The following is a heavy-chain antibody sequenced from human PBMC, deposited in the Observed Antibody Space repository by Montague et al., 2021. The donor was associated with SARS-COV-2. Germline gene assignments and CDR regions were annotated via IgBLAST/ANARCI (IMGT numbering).Heavy chain of an antibody. CDR3: ARIAVDIVGATQGGFGY. D-gene: IGHD1-26*01. CDR2: IDWDDDT. V-gene: IGHV2-70*01. CDR1: GFSLSTSGMC. Sequence: PALVKPTQTLTLTCTFSGFSLSTSGMCVSWIRQPPGKALEWLALIDWDDDTYYSTSLKTRLTISKDTSKNQVVLTMTNMDPVDTATYYCARIAVDIVGATQGGFGYWGQGTLVTVSS. J-gene: IGHJ4*02.